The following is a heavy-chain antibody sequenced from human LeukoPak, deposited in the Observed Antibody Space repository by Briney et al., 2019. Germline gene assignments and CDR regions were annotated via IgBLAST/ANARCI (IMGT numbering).Heavy chain of an antibody. J-gene: IGHJ4*02. Sequence: SVKVSCKASGGTFSSYAISWVRQAPGQGLEWMGGIIPIFGTANYAQKFQGRVTITTGESTSTAYMELSSLRSEDTAVYYCARDRPTDYYDSSGYYYDWGQGTLVTVSS. V-gene: IGHV1-69*05. D-gene: IGHD3-22*01. CDR2: IIPIFGTA. CDR3: ARDRPTDYYDSSGYYYD. CDR1: GGTFSSYA.